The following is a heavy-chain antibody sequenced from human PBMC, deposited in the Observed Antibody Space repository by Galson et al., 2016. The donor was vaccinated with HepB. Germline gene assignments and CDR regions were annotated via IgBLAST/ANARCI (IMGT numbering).Heavy chain of an antibody. CDR3: ATVVLVSQGFDY. D-gene: IGHD3-3*02. CDR1: GNTLSELS. CDR2: FDPEDGER. V-gene: IGHV1-24*01. J-gene: IGHJ4*02. Sequence: SVKVSCKVSGNTLSELSIFWVRQAPGKGLEWMGTFDPEDGERIHAQKFQGRVTVTEDRSTDTAFMELSSLTSDDTAFYYCATVVLVSQGFDYWGQGTQVTVSS.